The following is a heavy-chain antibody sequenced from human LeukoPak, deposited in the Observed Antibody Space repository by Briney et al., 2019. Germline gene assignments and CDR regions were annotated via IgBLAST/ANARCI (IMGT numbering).Heavy chain of an antibody. J-gene: IGHJ4*02. CDR2: INHSGST. V-gene: IGHV4-34*01. Sequence: SETLSLTCAVYGGSFSGYYWSWIRQPPGKGLEWIGEINHSGSTYYNPSLKSRVTISVDTSKNQFSLKLSSVTAADTAVYYCAIGRRQHPFDYWGQGTLVTVSS. CDR3: AIGRRQHPFDY. CDR1: GGSFSGYY. D-gene: IGHD6-13*01.